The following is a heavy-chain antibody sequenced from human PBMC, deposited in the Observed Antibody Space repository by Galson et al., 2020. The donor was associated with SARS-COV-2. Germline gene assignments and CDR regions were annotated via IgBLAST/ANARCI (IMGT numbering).Heavy chain of an antibody. Sequence: SETLSLTCAVYGGFFSGYYWSWLRQSPGKGLEWMGEIKEGGRTNYNPSLKSRVTILVDTSKNQFSLKLSSVTAADTAVYYCASGDLNAFDIWGQGTMVTVSS. CDR1: GGFFSGYY. D-gene: IGHD2-21*02. V-gene: IGHV4-34*01. J-gene: IGHJ3*02. CDR2: IKEGGRT. CDR3: ASGDLNAFDI.